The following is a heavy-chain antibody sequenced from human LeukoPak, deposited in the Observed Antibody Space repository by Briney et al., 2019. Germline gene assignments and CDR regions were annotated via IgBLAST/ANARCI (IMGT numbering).Heavy chain of an antibody. CDR2: LYTSGSI. J-gene: IGHJ4*02. Sequence: SEALSPTCTVSGASISNYYWSWIRQPAGKGLEWIGRLYTSGSINFNPSLKSRITMSVDTSKNQFSLRLSSVTAADTAVYYCAGATWGSGYFDYWGQGTLSPSPQ. D-gene: IGHD7-27*01. CDR3: AGATWGSGYFDY. CDR1: GASISNYY. V-gene: IGHV4-4*07.